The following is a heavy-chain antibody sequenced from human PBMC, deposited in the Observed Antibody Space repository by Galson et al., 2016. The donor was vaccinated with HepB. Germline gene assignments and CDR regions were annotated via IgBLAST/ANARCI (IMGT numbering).Heavy chain of an antibody. J-gene: IGHJ4*02. CDR1: GGSFNSYY. CDR2: ISHTGST. CDR3: ARSHLGFSLRSHFKQPRIDC. D-gene: IGHD3-16*01. Sequence: ETLSPTCAVYGGSFNSYYWNWIRQPPGKGLEWIGEISHTGSTNYNPSLKSRVSISIETSKYQFSLKLNSVTAADAAVYYCARSHLGFSLRSHFKQPRIDCWGQGTLVTVSS. V-gene: IGHV4-34*01.